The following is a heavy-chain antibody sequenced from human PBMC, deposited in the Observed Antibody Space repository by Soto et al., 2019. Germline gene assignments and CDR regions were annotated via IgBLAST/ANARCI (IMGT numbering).Heavy chain of an antibody. J-gene: IGHJ6*02. V-gene: IGHV3-23*01. D-gene: IGHD2-8*01. CDR3: ARASIVLMVYAPKDDYYGMDV. Sequence: GGSLRLSCAASGFSFSSYAMTWVRQAPGRGLEWVSAISGSGSPTYYADSVKGRFTISRDNSKNTLYLQMNSLRAEDTAVYYCARASIVLMVYAPKDDYYGMDVWGQGTTVTVSS. CDR1: GFSFSSYA. CDR2: ISGSGSPT.